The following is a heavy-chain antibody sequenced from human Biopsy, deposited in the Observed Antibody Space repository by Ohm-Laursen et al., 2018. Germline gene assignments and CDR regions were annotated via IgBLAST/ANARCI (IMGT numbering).Heavy chain of an antibody. Sequence: SLRLSCTAASGFRFDNTGMHWVRQGPGKGLEWVAGISWSSDSITYAKSVTGRFTISRDNGENSLYLQMNSLRPEDTALYYCTKNTQWEGSGYLDAFHIWGHGAMVTVSS. CDR2: ISWSSDSI. D-gene: IGHD3-22*01. J-gene: IGHJ3*02. CDR3: TKNTQWEGSGYLDAFHI. V-gene: IGHV3-9*01. CDR1: GFRFDNTG.